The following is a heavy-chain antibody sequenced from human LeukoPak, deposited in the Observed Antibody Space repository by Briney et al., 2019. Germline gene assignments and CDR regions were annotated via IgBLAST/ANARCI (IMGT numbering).Heavy chain of an antibody. CDR1: GYSISSGYY. CDR3: ARVQSYAYGFDY. Sequence: MASETLSLTCTVSGYSISSGYYWGWTRQPPGKGLEWIGSIHHSGSTYYNPALKSRVTISVDTSKKQFSLNLRSVTAADTAVYYCARVQSYAYGFDYWGQGTLVTVSS. V-gene: IGHV4-38-2*02. D-gene: IGHD2-2*01. J-gene: IGHJ4*02. CDR2: IHHSGST.